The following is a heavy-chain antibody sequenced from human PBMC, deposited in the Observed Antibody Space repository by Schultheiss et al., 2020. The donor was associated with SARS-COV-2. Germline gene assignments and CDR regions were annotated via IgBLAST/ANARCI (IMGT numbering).Heavy chain of an antibody. CDR3: ARETSYDFWSGYPPRKYHYYGMDV. D-gene: IGHD3-3*01. CDR1: GDSISSGGYY. Sequence: SETLSLTCTVSGDSISSGGYYWSWIRQPPGKGLEWIGEINHSGSTNYNPSLKSRVTISVDTSKSQFSLKLNSVTAADTAVYYCARETSYDFWSGYPPRKYHYYGMDVWGQGTTVTVSS. CDR2: INHSGST. J-gene: IGHJ6*02. V-gene: IGHV4-61*08.